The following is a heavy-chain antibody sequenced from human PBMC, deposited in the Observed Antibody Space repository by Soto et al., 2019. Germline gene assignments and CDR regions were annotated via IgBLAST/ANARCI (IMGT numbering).Heavy chain of an antibody. CDR1: GYSISSGYY. CDR3: ASSAGHPGDFFYYNGMDV. J-gene: IGHJ6*02. D-gene: IGHD3-10*01. V-gene: IGHV4-38-2*01. Sequence: SETLSLTCAVSGYSISSGYYWAWIRQSPGMGLEWLGSINHSGTTYYNPSLRSRVTISVDKSKNQFSLKLTSVTAADTAVYYCASSAGHPGDFFYYNGMDVWGQGTTVTVSS. CDR2: INHSGTT.